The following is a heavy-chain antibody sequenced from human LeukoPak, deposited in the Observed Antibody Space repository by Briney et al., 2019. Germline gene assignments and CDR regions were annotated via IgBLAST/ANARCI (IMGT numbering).Heavy chain of an antibody. D-gene: IGHD2-15*01. CDR3: VRLIGDV. J-gene: IGHJ6*04. CDR2: INHSGST. Sequence: PSETLSLTCAVYGGSFSGYYWSWIRQPPGKGLEWIGEINHSGSTNYNPSLKSRVTISVDTSKNQFSLKLSSVTAADTAVYYCVRLIGDVWGKGTTVTVSS. CDR1: GGSFSGYY. V-gene: IGHV4-34*01.